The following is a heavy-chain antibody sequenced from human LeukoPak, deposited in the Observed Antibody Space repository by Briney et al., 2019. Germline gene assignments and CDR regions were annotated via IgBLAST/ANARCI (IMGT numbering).Heavy chain of an antibody. D-gene: IGHD6-19*01. Sequence: SETLSLTCTVSGGSISDYYWSWIRQPPGKGLEWIGYMYYSGSTNSNPSLKSRVTISVDTSKNQFSLKLSSVTAADTAVYYCARQTSSSGWYPFNWLDPWGQGTLVTVSS. CDR2: MYYSGST. CDR3: ARQTSSSGWYPFNWLDP. J-gene: IGHJ5*02. CDR1: GGSISDYY. V-gene: IGHV4-59*08.